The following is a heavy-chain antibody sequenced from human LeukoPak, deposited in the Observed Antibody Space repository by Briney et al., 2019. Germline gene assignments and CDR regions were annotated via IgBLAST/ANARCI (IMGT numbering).Heavy chain of an antibody. J-gene: IGHJ4*02. CDR3: ARIFDTSGYYRYFDH. D-gene: IGHD3-22*01. V-gene: IGHV3-7*01. CDR1: GFIFSSHG. CDR2: IKQEGSET. Sequence: GGTLRLSCAASGFIFSSHGMNWVCQAPGKGLEWVASIKQEGSETWYVDSVKGRFTLSRDNAKNSLSLQMNNLRADDTSIYYCARIFDTSGYYRYFDHWGQGALVIVSS.